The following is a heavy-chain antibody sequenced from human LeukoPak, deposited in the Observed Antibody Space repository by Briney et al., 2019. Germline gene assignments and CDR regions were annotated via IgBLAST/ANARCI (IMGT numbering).Heavy chain of an antibody. J-gene: IGHJ4*02. CDR2: IYYSGIT. CDR3: ARSTNYYDSSGYYPRPHFDY. V-gene: IGHV4-59*01. CDR1: GGSIRTYY. Sequence: PSETLSLTCTVSGGSIRTYYCSCVRQLPGKRLEWIGYIYYSGITHYIHPIKSRVTISVDTSKNQLSLKLCSLTAADTSMYFSARSTNYYDSSGYYPRPHFDYWGRGTLVTVSS. D-gene: IGHD3-22*01.